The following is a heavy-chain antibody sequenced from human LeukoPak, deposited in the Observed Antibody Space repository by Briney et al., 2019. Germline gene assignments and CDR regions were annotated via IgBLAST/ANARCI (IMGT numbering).Heavy chain of an antibody. CDR3: VKDNPLDY. D-gene: IGHD1-14*01. Sequence: GSLRLSCAASGFTFSSYGMHWVRQAPGKGLEWVAFIRYDGNNKLYADSMKGRFTISRDNSKNTLYLHINSLRAEDTAVYYCVKDNPLDYWGQGTLVIVSS. V-gene: IGHV3-30*02. CDR1: GFTFSSYG. CDR2: IRYDGNNK. J-gene: IGHJ4*02.